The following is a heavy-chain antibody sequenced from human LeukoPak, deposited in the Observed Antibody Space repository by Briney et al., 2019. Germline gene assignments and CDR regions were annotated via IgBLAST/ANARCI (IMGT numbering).Heavy chain of an antibody. CDR1: GYTFTSYY. J-gene: IGHJ3*02. CDR2: INPSGGST. D-gene: IGHD5-24*01. CDR3: ARGLVEMATMNDAFDI. V-gene: IGHV1-46*01. Sequence: ASVKVSCKASGYTFTSYYMHWVRQAPGQGLEWMGIINPSGGSTSYAQKFQGRVTMTRDTSTSTVYMELSSLRSEDTAVYYCARGLVEMATMNDAFDIWGQGTMVTVSS.